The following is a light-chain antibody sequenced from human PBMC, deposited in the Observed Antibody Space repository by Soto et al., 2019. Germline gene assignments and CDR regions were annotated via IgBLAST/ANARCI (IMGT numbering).Light chain of an antibody. CDR2: DVS. CDR1: SSDVGRYNY. V-gene: IGLV2-14*01. J-gene: IGLJ1*01. Sequence: QSDLAQPASVSGSPGQSIAISCTGTSSDVGRYNYVSWFQQHPGKAPKLMIYDVSNRPSGVSDRFSGSKSGNTASLTISGLQAEDEADYYCSSYTSSNPFVFGTGTKVTVL. CDR3: SSYTSSNPFV.